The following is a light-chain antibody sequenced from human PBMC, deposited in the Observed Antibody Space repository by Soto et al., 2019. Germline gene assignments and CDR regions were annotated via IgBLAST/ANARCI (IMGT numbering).Light chain of an antibody. CDR2: GNS. CDR1: SSNIGAGYD. CDR3: QSYDSSLSGSEVV. V-gene: IGLV1-40*01. J-gene: IGLJ2*01. Sequence: QSVLTQPPSVSGAPGQRVTISCTGSSSNIGAGYDVHWYQQLPGTAPKLLIYGNSNRPSGVPDRFSGSKSGTSASLAITGLQAEYEADYYCQSYDSSLSGSEVVFGGGTKVTVL.